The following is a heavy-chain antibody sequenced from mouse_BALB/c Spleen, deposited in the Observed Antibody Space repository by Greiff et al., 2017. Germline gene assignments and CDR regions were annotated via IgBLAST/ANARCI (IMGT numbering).Heavy chain of an antibody. CDR3: ARYYAYYDGSSYAYWYFDV. CDR2: ISYSGST. D-gene: IGHD1-1*01. CDR1: GDSITSGY. Sequence: EVQVVESGPSLVKPSQTLSLTCSVTGDSITSGYWNWIRKFPGNKLEYMGYISYSGSTYYNPSLKSRISITRDTSKNQYYLQLNSVTTEDTATYYCARYYAYYDGSSYAYWYFDVWGAGTTVTVSA. V-gene: IGHV3-8*02. J-gene: IGHJ1*01.